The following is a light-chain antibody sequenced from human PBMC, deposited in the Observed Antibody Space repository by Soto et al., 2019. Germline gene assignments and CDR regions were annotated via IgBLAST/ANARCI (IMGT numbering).Light chain of an antibody. J-gene: IGLJ3*02. V-gene: IGLV1-40*01. Sequence: QSVLTQPPSVSGAPGQRVTISCTGSSSNIGADYDVHWYQQFPGTAPKLLIYGNNNRPSGVSDRFSGSKSGTSASLAITGLQAEDEADYYCQSYDSSLSAWVFGGGTQLTVL. CDR2: GNN. CDR3: QSYDSSLSAWV. CDR1: SSNIGADYD.